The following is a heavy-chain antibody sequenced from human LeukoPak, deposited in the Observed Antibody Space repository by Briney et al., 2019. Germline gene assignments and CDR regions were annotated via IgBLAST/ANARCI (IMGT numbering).Heavy chain of an antibody. CDR2: INPNSGGT. V-gene: IGHV1-2*02. CDR1: GYTFTGYY. J-gene: IGHJ5*02. CDR3: ARDPFSSDGAYNWFDP. Sequence: GASVKVSCKASGYTFTGYYMHWVRQAPGQGLEWMGWINPNSGGTNYAQKFQGRVTMTRDTSISTAYMELSRLRPDDTAVYYCARDPFSSDGAYNWFDPWGQGTLVTVSS. D-gene: IGHD6-19*01.